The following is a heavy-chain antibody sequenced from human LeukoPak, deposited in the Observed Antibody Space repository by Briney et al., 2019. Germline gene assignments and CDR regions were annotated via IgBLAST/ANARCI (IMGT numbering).Heavy chain of an antibody. CDR3: ARRGYSYGTMDQ. CDR1: GFIFSSYG. V-gene: IGHV3-23*01. J-gene: IGHJ4*02. D-gene: IGHD5-18*01. Sequence: PGGSLRLSCTASGFIFSSYGMSWVRQGPGKGLEWVSGISGSGDGPNYAHSVRGRFAISRDNSKNTIYLQLDGLRVEDTALYYCARRGYSYGTMDQWGPGTLVTVSS. CDR2: ISGSGDGP.